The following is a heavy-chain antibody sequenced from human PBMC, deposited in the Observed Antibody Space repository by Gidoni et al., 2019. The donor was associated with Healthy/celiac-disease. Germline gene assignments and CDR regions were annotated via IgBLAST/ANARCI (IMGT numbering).Heavy chain of an antibody. Sequence: EVQLVESGGGLVKPGGSLRLSCAASGVTFSNAWMNWVRQAPGKGLEWVGRIKSKTDGVTTDYAAPVKGRFTISRDESKNTLYLQMNSLNTEDTAVYYCTTLRFLEWLLPFDYWGQGTLVTVSS. CDR3: TTLRFLEWLLPFDY. CDR2: IKSKTDGVTT. CDR1: GVTFSNAW. J-gene: IGHJ4*02. D-gene: IGHD3-3*01. V-gene: IGHV3-15*07.